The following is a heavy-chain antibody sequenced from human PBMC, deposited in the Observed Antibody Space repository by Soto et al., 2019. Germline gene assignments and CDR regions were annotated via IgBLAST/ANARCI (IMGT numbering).Heavy chain of an antibody. CDR3: AKGKDTAMVVPYYYYYYGMDV. D-gene: IGHD5-18*01. V-gene: IGHV3-30*18. CDR2: ISYDGSNK. CDR1: GFTFSSYG. J-gene: IGHJ6*02. Sequence: GGSLRLSCAASGFTFSSYGMHWVRQAPGKGLEWVAVISYDGSNKYYADSVKGRFTISRDNSKNTLYLQMNSLRAEDTAVYYCAKGKDTAMVVPYYYYYYGMDVWGQGTTVTVSS.